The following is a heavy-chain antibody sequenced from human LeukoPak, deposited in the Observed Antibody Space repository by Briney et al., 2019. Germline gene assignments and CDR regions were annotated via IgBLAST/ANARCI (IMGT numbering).Heavy chain of an antibody. Sequence: PGGSLRLSCAASGFTFSNAWMSWVRQAPGKGLEWVGRIKSKTDGGTTDYAAPVKGRFTISRDDSKNTLYLQMNSLKTEDTAVYYCTTAAVEMATITIFRHPQYYFDYWGQGTLVTVSS. CDR1: GFTFSNAW. CDR3: TTAAVEMATITIFRHPQYYFDY. CDR2: IKSKTDGGTT. J-gene: IGHJ4*02. V-gene: IGHV3-15*01. D-gene: IGHD5-24*01.